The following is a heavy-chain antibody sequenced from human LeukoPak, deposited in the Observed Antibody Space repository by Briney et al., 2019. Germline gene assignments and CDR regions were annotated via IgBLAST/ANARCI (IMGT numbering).Heavy chain of an antibody. CDR1: GGTFSSYA. V-gene: IGHV1-69*05. D-gene: IGHD3-9*01. CDR2: IIPIFGTA. Sequence: ASVKVSRKASGGTFSSYAISWVRQAPGQGLEWMGRIIPIFGTANYAQKFQGRVTITTDESTSTAYMELSSLRSEDTAVYYCARGALRYFDWLLELDYWGQGTLVTVSS. CDR3: ARGALRYFDWLLELDY. J-gene: IGHJ4*02.